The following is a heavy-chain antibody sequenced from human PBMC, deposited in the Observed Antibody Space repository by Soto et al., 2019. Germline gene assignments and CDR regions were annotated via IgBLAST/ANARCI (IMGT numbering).Heavy chain of an antibody. CDR3: AIYDSSGSRGFQH. Sequence: QVQLQESGPGLVKPSQTLSLTCTVSGGSISSGAYYWSWIRQHPGQGLEWIGYIYYSGSTYYNPSLKGRVTISVDTSKNQFSLKLSSVTAADTAVYYCAIYDSSGSRGFQHWGQGTLVTVSS. J-gene: IGHJ1*01. V-gene: IGHV4-31*03. CDR2: IYYSGST. CDR1: GGSISSGAYY. D-gene: IGHD3-22*01.